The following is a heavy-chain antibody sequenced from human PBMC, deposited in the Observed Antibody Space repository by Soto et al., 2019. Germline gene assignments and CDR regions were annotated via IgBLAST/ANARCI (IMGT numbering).Heavy chain of an antibody. V-gene: IGHV3-23*01. CDR3: AKSGNNWSYYFDY. D-gene: IGHD1-20*01. CDR2: IGRSGGNT. J-gene: IGHJ4*02. CDR1: GFPFSSYA. Sequence: PGGSLRLSCAASGFPFSSYAINWVRQAPGKGLEWVSGIGRSGGNTYYADSVKGRFTISRDNSKNTLYLQVSSLRAEDTAVYYCAKSGNNWSYYFDYWGQGTLVTVSS.